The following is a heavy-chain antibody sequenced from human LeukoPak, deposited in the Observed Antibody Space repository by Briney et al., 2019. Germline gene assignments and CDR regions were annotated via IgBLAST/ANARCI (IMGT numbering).Heavy chain of an antibody. CDR2: INHSGST. D-gene: IGHD3-9*01. Sequence: SETLSLTCAVYGGSFSGYYWSWIRQPPGKGLEWIGEINHSGSTNYNPSLKSRVTISVDTSKNQFSLKLSSVTAADTAVYYCARVEVLRYFDWLFDYWGQGTLVTVSS. J-gene: IGHJ4*02. CDR3: ARVEVLRYFDWLFDY. CDR1: GGSFSGYY. V-gene: IGHV4-34*01.